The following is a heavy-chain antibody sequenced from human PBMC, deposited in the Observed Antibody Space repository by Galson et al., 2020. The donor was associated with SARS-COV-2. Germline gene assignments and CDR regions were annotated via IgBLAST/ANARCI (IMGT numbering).Heavy chain of an antibody. V-gene: IGHV3-53*01. J-gene: IGHJ4*02. CDR2: IYSGGST. D-gene: IGHD1-26*01. Sequence: GESLKISCAASGFTVSSNYMSWVRQAPGKGLEWVSVIYSGGSTYYADSVKGRFTISRDNSKNTLYLQMNSLRAEDTAVYYCARDRPPFYSDYWGQGTLVTVSS. CDR1: GFTVSSNY. CDR3: ARDRPPFYSDY.